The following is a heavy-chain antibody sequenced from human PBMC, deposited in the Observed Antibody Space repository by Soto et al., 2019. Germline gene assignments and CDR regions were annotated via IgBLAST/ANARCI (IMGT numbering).Heavy chain of an antibody. J-gene: IGHJ6*02. Sequence: PSETLSLTCTVSGGSISSGGYYWSWIRQHPGKGLEWIGYIYYSGSTYYNPSLKSRVTISVDTSKNQFSLKLSSVTAADTAVYYCARDWSEGGYSYGSWGTYYYYGMDVWGQGTTVTVSS. CDR1: GGSISSGGYY. D-gene: IGHD5-18*01. CDR3: ARDWSEGGYSYGSWGTYYYYGMDV. CDR2: IYYSGST. V-gene: IGHV4-31*03.